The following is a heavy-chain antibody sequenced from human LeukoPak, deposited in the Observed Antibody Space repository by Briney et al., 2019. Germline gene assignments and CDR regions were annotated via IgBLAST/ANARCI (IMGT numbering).Heavy chain of an antibody. J-gene: IGHJ4*02. Sequence: GGSLRLSCAASGFTFSNYGMHWVRQAPGKGLEWVTFIRYDGSIKYYADSVKGRFTISRDNSKNTLYLQMNSLRPGDTAVYYCARDSPPDYWGQGTLVTVSS. CDR1: GFTFSNYG. CDR2: IRYDGSIK. V-gene: IGHV3-30*02. CDR3: ARDSPPDY.